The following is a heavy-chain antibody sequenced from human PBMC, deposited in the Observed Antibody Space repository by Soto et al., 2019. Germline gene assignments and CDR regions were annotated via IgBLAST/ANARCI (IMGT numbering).Heavy chain of an antibody. V-gene: IGHV3-30-3*01. D-gene: IGHD3-10*01. J-gene: IGHJ6*01. CDR3: ARSAGLLWFGESSSHGSDV. CDR1: GFAFSNYA. Sequence: QVQLFESGGGVVQPGRSLRLSCAASGFAFSNYAFHWVRQAPGRGLEWVAVISHDGSDEFYAGSVKGRFIVSRDNSKSTVSLHMNSLSGEDTGIYFCARSAGLLWFGESSSHGSDVWGQGTTVAVSS. CDR2: ISHDGSDE.